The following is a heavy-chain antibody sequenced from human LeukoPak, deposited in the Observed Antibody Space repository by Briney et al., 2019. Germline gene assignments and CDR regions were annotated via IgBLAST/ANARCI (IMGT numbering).Heavy chain of an antibody. CDR1: GFSIGTGYS. CDR2: IYHRGNT. J-gene: IGHJ1*01. D-gene: IGHD3-3*01. V-gene: IGHV4-38-2*02. Sequence: SETLSLTCSVSGFSIGTGYSWGWIRQPPGKGLEWIGTIYHRGNTYYNPSLMSRVTISLDTSKNQFSLRLTSVTAADTALYYCARDEGGDFWSGYSRAEYFQHWGQGTLVTVSS. CDR3: ARDEGGDFWSGYSRAEYFQH.